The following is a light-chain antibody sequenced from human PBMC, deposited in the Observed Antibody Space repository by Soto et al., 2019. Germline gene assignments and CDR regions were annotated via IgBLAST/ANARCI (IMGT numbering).Light chain of an antibody. J-gene: IGKJ4*01. CDR2: DTS. V-gene: IGKV3-15*01. CDR1: QGIGDT. CDR3: QPYNNWPLT. Sequence: EVVMTQSPASLSFPPGEGATLSGRASQGIGDTLAWSQLKPGQTRSLLIYDTSARATGVPSRFSGSRSGSELTPTINGLQSEDFEVYYCQPYNNWPLTFGGGTKVDIK.